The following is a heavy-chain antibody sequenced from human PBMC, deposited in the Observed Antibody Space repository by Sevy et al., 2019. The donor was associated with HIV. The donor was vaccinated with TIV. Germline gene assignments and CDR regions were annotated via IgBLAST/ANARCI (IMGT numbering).Heavy chain of an antibody. Sequence: GGSLRLSCAASGFTFSSYEMNWVRQAPGKGLEWVSYISNSGTTISYSDTLKVRITISRDNARKSLYLQMNSLRAEETAVYYCARDLPPSATTVAHFDCWGQGTLVTVSS. CDR3: ARDLPPSATTVAHFDC. J-gene: IGHJ4*02. V-gene: IGHV3-48*03. CDR1: GFTFSSYE. CDR2: ISNSGTTI. D-gene: IGHD4-17*01.